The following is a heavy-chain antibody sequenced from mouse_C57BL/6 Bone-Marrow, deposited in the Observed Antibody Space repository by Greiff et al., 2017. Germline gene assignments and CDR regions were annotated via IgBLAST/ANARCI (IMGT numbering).Heavy chain of an antibody. CDR2: ISDGGSYT. V-gene: IGHV5-4*01. D-gene: IGHD1-1*01. CDR3: ARDTYSYYYGSSYFDY. J-gene: IGHJ2*01. Sequence: EVKLVESGGGLVQPGGSLKLSCAASGFTFSDYYMYWVRQTPEKRLEWVATISDGGSYTYYPDNVKGRFTISRDNAKNNLYLQMSHLKSEDTAMYYCARDTYSYYYGSSYFDYWGQGTTLTVSS. CDR1: GFTFSDYY.